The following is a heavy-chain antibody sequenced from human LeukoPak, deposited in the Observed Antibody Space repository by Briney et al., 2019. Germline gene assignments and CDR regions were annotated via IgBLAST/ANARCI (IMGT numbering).Heavy chain of an antibody. Sequence: GGSLRLSCAASRFSFSDYDMSWIRQAPGKGLEGVSFINSYSNYTNYADSVKGRFSISRDNAKRSMYLQMNSLRAEDTAVYYCATHYYDSRGYDVGYYFDYWGQGTLVTVSS. D-gene: IGHD3-22*01. CDR2: INSYSNYT. V-gene: IGHV3-11*06. CDR3: ATHYYDSRGYDVGYYFDY. CDR1: RFSFSDYD. J-gene: IGHJ4*02.